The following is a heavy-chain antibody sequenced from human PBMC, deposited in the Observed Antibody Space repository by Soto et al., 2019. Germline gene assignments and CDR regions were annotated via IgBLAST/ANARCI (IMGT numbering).Heavy chain of an antibody. CDR1: AYTFTTYT. D-gene: IGHD3-10*01. V-gene: IGHV1-3*01. Sequence: CKASAYTFTTYTMHCARQAPGQRLEWMGWINAGNGNTKYSQKFQGRVTITRDTSASTAYMELSSLRSEDTAVYYCARDFNYGSGSYLYYYGMDVCGQGTTVNVSS. CDR2: INAGNGNT. J-gene: IGHJ6*02. CDR3: ARDFNYGSGSYLYYYGMDV.